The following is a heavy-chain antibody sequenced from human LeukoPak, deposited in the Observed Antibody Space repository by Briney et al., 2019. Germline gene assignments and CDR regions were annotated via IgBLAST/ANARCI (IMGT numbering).Heavy chain of an antibody. V-gene: IGHV3-48*04. Sequence: GGSLRLSCAASRFTFSSYSMNWVRQAPGKGLEWVSYISSSSSTIYYADSVKGRFTISRDNAKNSLYLQMNSLRAEDTAVYYCARGTGAPDYWGQGTLVTVSS. CDR3: ARGTGAPDY. D-gene: IGHD1-26*01. CDR1: RFTFSSYS. J-gene: IGHJ4*02. CDR2: ISSSSSTI.